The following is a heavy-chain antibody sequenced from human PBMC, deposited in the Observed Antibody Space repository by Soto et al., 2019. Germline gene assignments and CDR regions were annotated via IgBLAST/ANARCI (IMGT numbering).Heavy chain of an antibody. J-gene: IGHJ4*02. Sequence: QVQLVESGGGVVQPGRSLRLSCAGSGFTFSSYGMHWVRQAPGKGLEWVAVISYDGSNKYYADSVKGRFTISRDNSKNTLYLQMNCLRAEDTAVYYCAKDVAVIHVGYFDYWGQGTLVTVSS. D-gene: IGHD2-15*01. V-gene: IGHV3-30*18. CDR3: AKDVAVIHVGYFDY. CDR1: GFTFSSYG. CDR2: ISYDGSNK.